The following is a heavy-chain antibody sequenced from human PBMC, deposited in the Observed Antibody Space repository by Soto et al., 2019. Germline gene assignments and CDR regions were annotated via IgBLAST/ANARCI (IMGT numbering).Heavy chain of an antibody. CDR3: ARVRITIFGVVIIRRGAFDI. CDR1: GGSISSGDYY. J-gene: IGHJ3*02. D-gene: IGHD3-3*01. Sequence: PSETLSLTCAVSGGSISSGDYYWSWIRQPPGKGLEWIGYIYYSGSTYYNPSLKSRVTISVDTSKNQFSLKLSSVTAADTAVYYCARVRITIFGVVIIRRGAFDIWGQGTMVTVS. CDR2: IYYSGST. V-gene: IGHV4-30-4*01.